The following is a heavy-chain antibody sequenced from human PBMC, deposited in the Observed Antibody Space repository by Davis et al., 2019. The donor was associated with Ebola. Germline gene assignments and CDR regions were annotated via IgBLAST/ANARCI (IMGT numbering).Heavy chain of an antibody. CDR2: INTNTRNP. V-gene: IGHV7-4-1*02. D-gene: IGHD2-8*01. Sequence: ASVNVSCMASRYTLTSYSIQLVPQAPRHGLAWLGWINTNTRNPTYAQGFTGRFVFSLDTSVSTAYLQISSLKAEDTAVYYCARALVYGIHSGFDPWGRGTLVTVSS. J-gene: IGHJ5*02. CDR1: RYTLTSYS. CDR3: ARALVYGIHSGFDP.